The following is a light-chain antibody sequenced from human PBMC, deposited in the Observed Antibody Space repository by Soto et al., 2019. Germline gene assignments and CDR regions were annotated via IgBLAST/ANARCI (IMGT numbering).Light chain of an antibody. CDR3: CSYAGSQLYV. V-gene: IGLV2-11*01. J-gene: IGLJ1*01. CDR1: SSDVGGYNY. CDR2: DVS. Sequence: QSALTQPRSVSGSPRQSVTISCTGTSSDVGGYNYVSWYQQHPGKAPKLMIYDVSKWPSGVPDRFSGSKSGNTASLTISGLQAEDEADYYCCSYAGSQLYVFGTGTKVTVL.